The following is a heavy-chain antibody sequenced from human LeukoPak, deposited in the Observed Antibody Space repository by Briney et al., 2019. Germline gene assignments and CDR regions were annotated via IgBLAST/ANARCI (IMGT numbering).Heavy chain of an antibody. CDR1: GGSFSGYY. CDR2: INHGGST. Sequence: SETLSLTCAVYGGSFSGYYWSWIRQPPGKGLEWIGEINHGGSTNYNPSLKSRVTISVDTSKNQFSLKLSSVTAADTAVYYCARRWELPSAFDYWGQGTLVTVSS. V-gene: IGHV4-34*01. CDR3: ARRWELPSAFDY. J-gene: IGHJ4*02. D-gene: IGHD1-26*01.